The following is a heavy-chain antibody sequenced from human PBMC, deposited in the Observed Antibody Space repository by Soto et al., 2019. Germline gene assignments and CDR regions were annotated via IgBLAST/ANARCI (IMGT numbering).Heavy chain of an antibody. D-gene: IGHD3-22*01. V-gene: IGHV1-69*01. CDR3: ARERKYYDSSGRVGAFDI. J-gene: IGHJ3*02. CDR1: GGTFSSYA. Sequence: QVQLVQSGAEVNKPGSSVKVSCMASGGTFSSYAISWVRQAPGRGLEWMGGIIPIFGTANYAQKFQGRVTITADESTSTAYMELSSLRSEDTAVYYCARERKYYDSSGRVGAFDIWGQGTMVTVSS. CDR2: IIPIFGTA.